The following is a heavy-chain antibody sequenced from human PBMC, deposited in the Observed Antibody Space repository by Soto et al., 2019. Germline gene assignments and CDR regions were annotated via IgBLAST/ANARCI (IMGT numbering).Heavy chain of an antibody. V-gene: IGHV4-30-2*01. Sequence: SETLSLTCAVSGGSISSGGCFWSWIRQPPGKGLEWIGYIYHSGSTYYNPSLKSRVSISVDRSKNQFSLKLSSVTAADTAVYYCASNYGSGSYYYYYGMDVWGQGTTVTVSS. D-gene: IGHD3-10*01. J-gene: IGHJ6*02. CDR2: IYHSGST. CDR1: GGSISSGGCF. CDR3: ASNYGSGSYYYYYGMDV.